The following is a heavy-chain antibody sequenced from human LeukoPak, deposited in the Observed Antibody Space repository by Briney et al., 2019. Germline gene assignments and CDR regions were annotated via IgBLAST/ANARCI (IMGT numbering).Heavy chain of an antibody. J-gene: IGHJ3*02. CDR1: GGSISSYY. V-gene: IGHV4-59*01. D-gene: IGHD5-12*01. CDR2: IYYSGST. Sequence: PSETLSLTCTVSGGSISSYYWSWIRQLPGKGLEWIGYIYYSGSTNYNPSLKSRVTISVDTSKNQFSLKLSSVTAADTAVYYCARDRVWGGSDAFDIWGQGTMVTVSS. CDR3: ARDRVWGGSDAFDI.